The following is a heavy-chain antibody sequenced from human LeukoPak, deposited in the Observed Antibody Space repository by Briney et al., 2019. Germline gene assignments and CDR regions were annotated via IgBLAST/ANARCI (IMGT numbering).Heavy chain of an antibody. CDR3: ASSVVPAAIVDY. CDR2: IYYSGST. CDR1: GGSISSYY. Sequence: PSETLSLTCTVSGGSISSYYWSWIRQPPGKGLEWIGSIYYSGSTYYNPSLKSRVTISVDTSKNQFSLKLSSVTAADTAVYYCASSVVPAAIVDYWGQGTLVTVSS. J-gene: IGHJ4*02. D-gene: IGHD2-2*01. V-gene: IGHV4-59*05.